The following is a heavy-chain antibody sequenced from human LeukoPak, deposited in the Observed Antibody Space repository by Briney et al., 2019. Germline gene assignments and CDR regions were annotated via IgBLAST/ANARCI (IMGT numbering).Heavy chain of an antibody. J-gene: IGHJ5*02. D-gene: IGHD6-13*01. CDR1: GYTFTGYY. V-gene: IGHV1-2*02. CDR3: ARGGGSSFTRFDP. Sequence: ASVKVSCKASGYTFTGYYMHWVRQAPGQGLERMGWINPNSGGTNYAQKFQGRVTMTRDTSISTAYMELSRLRSDDTAVYYCARGGGSSFTRFDPWGQGTLVTISS. CDR2: INPNSGGT.